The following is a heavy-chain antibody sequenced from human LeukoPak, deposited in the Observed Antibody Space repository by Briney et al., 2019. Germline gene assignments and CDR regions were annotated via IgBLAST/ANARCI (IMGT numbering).Heavy chain of an antibody. Sequence: ASVKVSCKASGYTFTGYYMHWVRQAPGQGLEWMGWINPNSGGTYYAQKFQGWVTMTRDTSISTAYMELSRLRSDDTAVYYCARGRGYSGYDLVDYWGQGTLVTVSS. CDR2: INPNSGGT. J-gene: IGHJ4*02. D-gene: IGHD5-12*01. CDR1: GYTFTGYY. CDR3: ARGRGYSGYDLVDY. V-gene: IGHV1-2*04.